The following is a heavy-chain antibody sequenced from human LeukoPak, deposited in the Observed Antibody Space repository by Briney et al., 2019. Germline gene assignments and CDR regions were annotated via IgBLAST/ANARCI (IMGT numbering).Heavy chain of an antibody. Sequence: PSETLSRTCTVSGGSISSYYWSWIRQPPGKGLEWIGYIYYSGSTNYNPSLKSRVTISVDTSKNQFSLKLSSVTAADTAVYYCARMYYDFWSGFDYWGQGTLVTVSS. CDR3: ARMYYDFWSGFDY. V-gene: IGHV4-59*01. J-gene: IGHJ4*02. CDR1: GGSISSYY. CDR2: IYYSGST. D-gene: IGHD3-3*01.